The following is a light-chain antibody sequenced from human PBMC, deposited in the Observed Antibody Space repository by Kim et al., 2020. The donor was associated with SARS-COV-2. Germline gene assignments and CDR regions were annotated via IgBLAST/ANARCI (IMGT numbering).Light chain of an antibody. Sequence: QSVLTQPASVSGSPGQSITISCTGTSSDVGSYDYVSWYQQHPGKAPKLMIYADSNRPSGVSNRFSGSKSANTASLTISGLQAEDESDYYCCSYTRSSTNYVFGTGTKVTVL. CDR1: SSDVGSYDY. CDR3: CSYTRSSTNYV. CDR2: ADS. V-gene: IGLV2-14*03. J-gene: IGLJ1*01.